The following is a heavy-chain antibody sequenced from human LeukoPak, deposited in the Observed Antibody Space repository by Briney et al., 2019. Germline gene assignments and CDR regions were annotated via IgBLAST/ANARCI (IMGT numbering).Heavy chain of an antibody. J-gene: IGHJ6*02. Sequence: GGSLRLSCAASGFTFSTYSMTWVRQAPGKGLDWVSAISSSSSYIYYADSVKGRFTISRDNAKNSLYLQMNSLRAEDTAVYYCARDSGVGAYNYGYEFRSMDVWGQGTTVTVSS. CDR2: ISSSSSYI. V-gene: IGHV3-21*01. CDR1: GFTFSTYS. D-gene: IGHD5-18*01. CDR3: ARDSGVGAYNYGYEFRSMDV.